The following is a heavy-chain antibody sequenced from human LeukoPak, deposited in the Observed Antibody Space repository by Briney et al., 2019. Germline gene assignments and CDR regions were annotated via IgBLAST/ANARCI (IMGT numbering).Heavy chain of an antibody. D-gene: IGHD5-18*01. CDR1: GFTFSSYS. V-gene: IGHV3-48*01. J-gene: IGHJ4*02. CDR2: ISSSSSTI. Sequence: GGSLRLSCAASGFTFSSYSMNWVRQAPGKGLEWVSYISSSSSTINYADSVKGRFTISRDNSKNTLYLQMNSLRAEDTAVYYCARGARGYSYGYFDYWGQGTLVTVSS. CDR3: ARGARGYSYGYFDY.